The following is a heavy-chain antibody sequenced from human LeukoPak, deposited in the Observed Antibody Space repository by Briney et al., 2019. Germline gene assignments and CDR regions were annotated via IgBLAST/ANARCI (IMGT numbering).Heavy chain of an antibody. CDR3: AKDHSGSYYPNWFDP. Sequence: GGSLRLSCAAYRFIFSSYGMHWVRQAPGKGLEGVAVISYDESNKYYADSVKGRFTISRDNSKNTLYLQMNSLRAEDTAVYYCAKDHSGSYYPNWFDPWGQGTRVTVSS. CDR1: RFIFSSYG. J-gene: IGHJ5*02. V-gene: IGHV3-30*18. CDR2: ISYDESNK. D-gene: IGHD3-10*01.